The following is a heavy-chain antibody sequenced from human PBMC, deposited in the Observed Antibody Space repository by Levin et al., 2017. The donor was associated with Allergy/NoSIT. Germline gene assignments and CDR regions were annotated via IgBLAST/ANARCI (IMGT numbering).Heavy chain of an antibody. CDR2: IDWDDDK. CDR3: ARIHRGGDYGDALDV. Sequence: SGPTLVKPTQTLTLTCTFSGFSLSSSGMCVTWIRQYPGRALEWLALIDWDDDKYYKKSLETRLIISKDTSKNQVVLAMTNMDPGDTATYYCARIHRGGDYGDALDVWGQGTMVFVSS. J-gene: IGHJ3*01. D-gene: IGHD4-17*01. CDR1: GFSLSSSGMC. V-gene: IGHV2-70*01.